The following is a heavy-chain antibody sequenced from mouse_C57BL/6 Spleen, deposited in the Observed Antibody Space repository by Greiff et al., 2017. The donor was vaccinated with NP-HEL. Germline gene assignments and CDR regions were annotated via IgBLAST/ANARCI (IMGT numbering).Heavy chain of an antibody. CDR3: ASRGYYGSSYDYYAMDY. J-gene: IGHJ4*01. CDR1: GYSFTDYN. D-gene: IGHD1-1*01. CDR2: INPNYGTT. Sequence: SGPELVKPGASVKISCKASGYSFTDYNMNWVKQSNGKSLEWIGVINPNYGTTSYNQKFKGKATLTVDQSSSTAYMQLNSLTSEDSAVYYCASRGYYGSSYDYYAMDYWGQGTSVTVSS. V-gene: IGHV1-39*01.